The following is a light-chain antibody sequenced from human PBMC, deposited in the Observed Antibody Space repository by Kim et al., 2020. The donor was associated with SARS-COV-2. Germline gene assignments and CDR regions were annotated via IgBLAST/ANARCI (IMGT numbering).Light chain of an antibody. J-gene: IGKJ4*01. CDR3: QQRSNWPLT. Sequence: VSPGESATLSCRVRQSISNYLAWYQQKPGQAPRLLIYDASNRATGIPPRFSGSGSGTDFTLTISSLEPEDFAIYYCQQRSNWPLTFGGGTKVDIK. V-gene: IGKV3-11*01. CDR1: QSISNY. CDR2: DAS.